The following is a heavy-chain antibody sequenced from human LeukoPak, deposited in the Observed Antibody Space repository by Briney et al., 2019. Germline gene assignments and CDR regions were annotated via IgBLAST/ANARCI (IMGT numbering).Heavy chain of an antibody. J-gene: IGHJ4*02. CDR3: ARGREALYGGNSLGFDY. Sequence: PGGSLRLSCAASGFTFSSYGMHWVRQAPGKGLKWVAAIWYDGSNKYYADSVKGRFTISRDNSKNTLYLQMNSLRAEDTAVYYCARGREALYGGNSLGFDYWGQGTLVTVSS. CDR1: GFTFSSYG. V-gene: IGHV3-33*01. CDR2: IWYDGSNK. D-gene: IGHD4-23*01.